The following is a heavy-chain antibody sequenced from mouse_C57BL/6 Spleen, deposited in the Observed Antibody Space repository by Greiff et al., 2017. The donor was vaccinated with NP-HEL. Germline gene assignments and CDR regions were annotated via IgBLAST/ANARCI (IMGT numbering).Heavy chain of an antibody. CDR1: GYTFTDYN. D-gene: IGHD2-4*01. V-gene: IGHV1-22*01. J-gene: IGHJ1*03. Sequence: EVKLMESGPELVKPGASVKMSCKASGYTFTDYNMHWVKQSHGKSLEWIGYINPNNGGTSYNQKFKGKATLTVNKSSSTAYMGLRSLTSEDSAVYYCARSYDYEKYFDVWGTGTTVTVSS. CDR2: INPNNGGT. CDR3: ARSYDYEKYFDV.